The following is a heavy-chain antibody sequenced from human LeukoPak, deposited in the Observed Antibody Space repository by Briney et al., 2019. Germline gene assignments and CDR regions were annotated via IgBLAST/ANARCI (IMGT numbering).Heavy chain of an antibody. Sequence: GGSLRLSCAASGFTFSSYGMHWVRQAPGKGLEWVAVISYDGSNKYYADSVKGRFTISRDNSKNTLYLQMNSLRAEDTAVYYCAKEILAYCSGDCWHWYFDVWGRGTLVTVSS. CDR1: GFTFSSYG. V-gene: IGHV3-30*18. CDR2: ISYDGSNK. D-gene: IGHD2-21*02. CDR3: AKEILAYCSGDCWHWYFDV. J-gene: IGHJ2*01.